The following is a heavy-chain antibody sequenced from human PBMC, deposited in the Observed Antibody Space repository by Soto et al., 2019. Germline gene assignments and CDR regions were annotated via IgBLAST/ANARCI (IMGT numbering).Heavy chain of an antibody. CDR2: MYYTGTT. D-gene: IGHD2-2*03. Sequence: QVQLQESGPGLVEPSQTLSLNCTVSGGSLGSGFSYWSWVRHHPGKGLEWIASMYYTGTTYYNPSLNSRLSISVDTSKSHFSLRLISVTVADTAVYSCTSGLDRDKLGHWGRGTLVTVSS. CDR3: TSGLDRDKLGH. CDR1: GGSLGSGFSY. J-gene: IGHJ4*01. V-gene: IGHV4-31*03.